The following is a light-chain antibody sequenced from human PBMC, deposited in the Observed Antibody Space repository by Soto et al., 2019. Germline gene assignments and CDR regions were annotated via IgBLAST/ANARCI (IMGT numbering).Light chain of an antibody. V-gene: IGLV2-14*01. CDR1: SSDVSGYNY. Sequence: QSALTQPASVSGSPGQSITISCTGTSSDVSGYNYVSWYQQHPGKAPKLMIYEVSNRPSGVSNRFSGSKSGNTASLTISGLQAEDGADYYCSSYTSSSTHWVFGGGTKLTVL. J-gene: IGLJ3*02. CDR2: EVS. CDR3: SSYTSSSTHWV.